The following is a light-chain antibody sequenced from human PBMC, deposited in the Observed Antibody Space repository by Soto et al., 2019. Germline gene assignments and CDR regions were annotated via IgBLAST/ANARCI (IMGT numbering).Light chain of an antibody. J-gene: IGLJ1*01. Sequence: QSALTQPASVSGSPGQSIAISCTGTSSDVGGYNYVSWYQQYPGKAPKLLIFDVTNRPSGVSTRFSVSKSGNTASLTISGLQADDEADYYCSSYTSANTEIFGTGTKLTVL. CDR1: SSDVGGYNY. CDR2: DVT. V-gene: IGLV2-14*01. CDR3: SSYTSANTEI.